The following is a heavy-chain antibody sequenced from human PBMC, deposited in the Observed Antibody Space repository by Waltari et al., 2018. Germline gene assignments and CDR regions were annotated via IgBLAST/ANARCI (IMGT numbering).Heavy chain of an antibody. Sequence: EVQLLESGGGLVQPGESLRLSCTASGFTFNSSSMSWVRQAPGKGLEWVSSISSNGAGTYYANSVKGRFTISRDNSKNTLYLQINSLRAEDTAICYCVKDRPDWPIDYWGQGTLVTVSS. V-gene: IGHV3-23*01. CDR2: ISSNGAGT. J-gene: IGHJ4*02. CDR1: GFTFNSSS. D-gene: IGHD3-9*01. CDR3: VKDRPDWPIDY.